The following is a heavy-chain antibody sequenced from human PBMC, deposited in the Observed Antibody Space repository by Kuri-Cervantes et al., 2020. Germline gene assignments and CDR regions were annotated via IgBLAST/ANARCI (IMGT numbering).Heavy chain of an antibody. Sequence: GESLKISCAASGFTFSSYWMHWVRQAPGKGLVWVSRINSDGRSTSYADSVKGRFTISRDNAKNTLYLQMNSLRAEDTAVYYCASTKRGSNAFDVWGQGTMVTVSS. CDR2: INSDGRST. V-gene: IGHV3-74*01. CDR1: GFTFSSYW. D-gene: IGHD2-8*01. J-gene: IGHJ3*01. CDR3: ASTKRGSNAFDV.